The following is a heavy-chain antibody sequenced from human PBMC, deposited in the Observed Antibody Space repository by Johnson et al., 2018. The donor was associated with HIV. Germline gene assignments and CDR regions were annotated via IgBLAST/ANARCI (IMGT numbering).Heavy chain of an antibody. CDR1: GFTFSSYA. CDR2: ISYDGSNK. CDR3: AREGVSGSYYDAFDL. Sequence: QVQLVESGGGVVQPGRSLRLSCAASGFTFSSYAMHWVRQAPGKGLEWVAVISYDGSNKYYADSVKGRFTISRDNSKNTLYLQMNSLRGEDTAVYYCAREGVSGSYYDAFDLWGQGTMVTVSS. D-gene: IGHD1-26*01. V-gene: IGHV3-30-3*01. J-gene: IGHJ3*01.